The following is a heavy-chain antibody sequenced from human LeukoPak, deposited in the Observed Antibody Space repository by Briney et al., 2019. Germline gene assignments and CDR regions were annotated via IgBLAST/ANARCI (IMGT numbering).Heavy chain of an antibody. J-gene: IGHJ4*02. CDR2: INHSGST. Sequence: PSETLSLTCAVYGGSFSGYYWSWIRQPPGKGLEWIGGINHSGSTNYSPSLKGRVTISVDTSKNQFSLKLSSVTAADTAVYYCARKFRGYYDSTRRYYFDYWGQGTLVIVSS. CDR3: ARKFRGYYDSTRRYYFDY. V-gene: IGHV4-34*01. D-gene: IGHD3-22*01. CDR1: GGSFSGYY.